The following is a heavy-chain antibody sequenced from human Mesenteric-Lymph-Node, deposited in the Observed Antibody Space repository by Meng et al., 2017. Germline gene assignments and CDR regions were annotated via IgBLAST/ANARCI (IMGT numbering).Heavy chain of an antibody. CDR1: GYSFSSQW. Sequence: GGSLRLSCKGSGYSFSSQWIGWVRQMPGKGLEWMGIIYPSDSDTRYSPSFQGQVTISADKSISTAYLQWSSLKASDTAMYYCARPYCSGGSCHDAFDIWGQGTMVTVSS. J-gene: IGHJ3*02. CDR3: ARPYCSGGSCHDAFDI. CDR2: IYPSDSDT. V-gene: IGHV5-51*01. D-gene: IGHD2-15*01.